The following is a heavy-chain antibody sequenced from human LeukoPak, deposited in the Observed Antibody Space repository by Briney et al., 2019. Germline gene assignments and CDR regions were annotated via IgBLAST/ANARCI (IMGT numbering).Heavy chain of an antibody. CDR1: GFTFSSYS. V-gene: IGHV3-21*01. CDR2: ISSSSSYI. CDR3: ARDLRGGYYYFLDY. J-gene: IGHJ4*02. Sequence: GGSLRLSCAASGFTFSSYSMNWVRQAPGKGLEWVSSISSSSSYIYYADSVKGRFTISRDNAKNSLYLQMNSLRAEDTAVYYCARDLRGGYYYFLDYWGQGTLVTVSS. D-gene: IGHD3-22*01.